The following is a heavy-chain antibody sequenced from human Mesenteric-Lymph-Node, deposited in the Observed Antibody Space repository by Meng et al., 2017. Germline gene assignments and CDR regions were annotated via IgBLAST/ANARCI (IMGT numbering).Heavy chain of an antibody. Sequence: GPGRLNPPPPLSLTRSIAAYTVSRPGAAWNWIRQSPSRGLEWLGSTYYRSKWYNGYAVSVKSRITIIPDTSKNQFSLQLNSVTPEDTAMYYCARSGSSGWIDYWGQGTLVTVSS. D-gene: IGHD6-19*01. J-gene: IGHJ4*02. CDR1: AYTVSRPGAA. CDR2: TYYRSKWYN. CDR3: ARSGSSGWIDY. V-gene: IGHV6-1*01.